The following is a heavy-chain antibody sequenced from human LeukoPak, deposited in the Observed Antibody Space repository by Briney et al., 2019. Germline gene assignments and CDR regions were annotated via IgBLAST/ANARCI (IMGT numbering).Heavy chain of an antibody. Sequence: SETLSVTCTVSGDSINSYYWNWIRQPPGKGLEWIGYIYYSGRTDYNPSLKSRVTISVDTSKHQFSMKLKSVTAADTAVYFCARGRWLPNAFDIWGQGTTVTLFS. CDR2: IYYSGRT. CDR3: ARGRWLPNAFDI. J-gene: IGHJ3*02. V-gene: IGHV4-59*01. CDR1: GDSINSYY. D-gene: IGHD5-24*01.